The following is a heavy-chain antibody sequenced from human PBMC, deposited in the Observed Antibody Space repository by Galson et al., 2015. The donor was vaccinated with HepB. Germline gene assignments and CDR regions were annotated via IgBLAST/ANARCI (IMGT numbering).Heavy chain of an antibody. CDR1: GYTFASYY. Sequence: SVKVSCKASGYTFASYYMHWVRQAPGQGLEWMGIINPSGGSTSYAQKFQGRVTMTRDTSTSTVYMELSSLRSEDTAVYYCASIKGDPWGMDVWGQGTTVTVSS. D-gene: IGHD2-21*02. CDR3: ASIKGDPWGMDV. CDR2: INPSGGST. V-gene: IGHV1-46*01. J-gene: IGHJ6*02.